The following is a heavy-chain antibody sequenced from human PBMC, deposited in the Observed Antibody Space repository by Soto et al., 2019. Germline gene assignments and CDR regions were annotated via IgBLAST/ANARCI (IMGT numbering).Heavy chain of an antibody. CDR3: AVRYCSGGSCYYRMDV. D-gene: IGHD2-15*01. Sequence: SVKVSCKASGFTFTSSAVQWVRQARGQRLEWIGWIVVGSGNTNYAQKFQERVTITRDMSTSTAYMELSSLRSEDTAVYYCAVRYCSGGSCYYRMDVWGQGTTVTVSS. V-gene: IGHV1-58*01. J-gene: IGHJ6*02. CDR1: GFTFTSSA. CDR2: IVVGSGNT.